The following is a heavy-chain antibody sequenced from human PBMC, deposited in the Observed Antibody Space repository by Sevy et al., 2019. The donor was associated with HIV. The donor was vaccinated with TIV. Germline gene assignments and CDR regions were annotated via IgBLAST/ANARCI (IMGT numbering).Heavy chain of an antibody. D-gene: IGHD3-22*01. CDR2: ISGSGSIT. J-gene: IGHJ5*02. Sequence: GGSLRLSCAASGFTFNTYAMNWVRQAPGKGLEWVSAISGSGSITYYADSVKGRFTISRDNSRNTLCLQMTSLSADDTAVYFCAKDQSQGYYYDSSGDWGSWGQGTLVTVSS. V-gene: IGHV3-23*01. CDR3: AKDQSQGYYYDSSGDWGS. CDR1: GFTFNTYA.